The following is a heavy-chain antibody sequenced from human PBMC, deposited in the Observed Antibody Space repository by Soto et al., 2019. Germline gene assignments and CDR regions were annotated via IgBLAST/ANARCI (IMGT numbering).Heavy chain of an antibody. V-gene: IGHV3-30*18. CDR1: GFTFSSYG. J-gene: IGHJ4*02. Sequence: VQLLESGGGLVQPGGSLRLSCAASGFTFSSYGMHWVRQAPGKGLEWVAVISYDGSNKYYADSVKGRFTISRDNSKNTLYLQMNSLRAEDTAVYYCAKKSSGYFDYWGQGTLVTVSS. D-gene: IGHD6-19*01. CDR3: AKKSSGYFDY. CDR2: ISYDGSNK.